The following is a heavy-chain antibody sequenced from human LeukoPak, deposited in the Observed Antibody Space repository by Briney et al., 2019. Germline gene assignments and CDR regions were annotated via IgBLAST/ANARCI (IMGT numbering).Heavy chain of an antibody. CDR2: IGTAGDT. CDR1: GFTFSSYD. J-gene: IGHJ3*02. D-gene: IGHD3-10*01. Sequence: HSGGSLRLSCAASGFTFSSYDMHWVRQATGKGLEWVSAIGTAGDTYYPGSVKGRFTISRENAKNSLYLQMNSLRAGDTAVYYCARGPTYYYGSTDDAFDIWAKGQWSPSLQ. V-gene: IGHV3-13*01. CDR3: ARGPTYYYGSTDDAFDI.